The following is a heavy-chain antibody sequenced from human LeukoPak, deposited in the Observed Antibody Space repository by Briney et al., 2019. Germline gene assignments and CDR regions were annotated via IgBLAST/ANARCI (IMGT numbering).Heavy chain of an antibody. CDR3: ARAKVVAATDDAFDI. Sequence: GGSLRLSCAASGFTFSYYSMNWVRQAPGKGLEWVSSISSSSSYIYYADSVRGRFTISRDNAKNSLYPQMNSLRADDTAVYYCARAKVVAATDDAFDIWGQGTMVTVSS. CDR2: ISSSSSYI. CDR1: GFTFSYYS. J-gene: IGHJ3*02. D-gene: IGHD2-15*01. V-gene: IGHV3-21*01.